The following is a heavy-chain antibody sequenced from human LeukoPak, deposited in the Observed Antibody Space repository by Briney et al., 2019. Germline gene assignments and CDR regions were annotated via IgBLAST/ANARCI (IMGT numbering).Heavy chain of an antibody. CDR1: GYTFSRYD. V-gene: IGHV1-8*01. J-gene: IGHJ4*02. D-gene: IGHD3-9*01. Sequence: GASVKVSCKASGYTFSRYDINWVRQAAGQGLEWMGYMNPNTHETGVTENFQGRLFMTSDSSINTAYMELSSLRSEDTAVYFCTRGGEILTHYKHIDYWGQGTLVTVPS. CDR2: MNPNTHET. CDR3: TRGGEILTHYKHIDY.